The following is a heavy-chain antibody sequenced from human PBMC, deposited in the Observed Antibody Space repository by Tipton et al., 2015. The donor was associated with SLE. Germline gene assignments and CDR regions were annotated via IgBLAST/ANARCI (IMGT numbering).Heavy chain of an antibody. Sequence: SLRLSCAASGFTFDNYAMHWVRQAPGKGLEWVSGISWNSGTIDYADSVKGRFTISRDNAKTRLYLQMNSLRVEDTAVYYCAKDGSNWNLDYWGLGTLVTVSS. CDR2: ISWNSGTI. CDR3: AKDGSNWNLDY. CDR1: GFTFDNYA. J-gene: IGHJ4*02. V-gene: IGHV3-9*01. D-gene: IGHD1-1*01.